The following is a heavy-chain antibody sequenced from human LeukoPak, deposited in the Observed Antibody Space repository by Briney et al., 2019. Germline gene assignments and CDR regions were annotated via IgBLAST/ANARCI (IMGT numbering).Heavy chain of an antibody. CDR2: ISYDGNNK. CDR1: KFTFSNYA. D-gene: IGHD3-9*01. J-gene: IGHJ4*02. CDR3: ARGRDILTVGY. Sequence: GGSLRLSCAASKFTFSNYAMNWVRQAPGKGLEWVAVISYDGNNKYHADSVKGRFTISRDNSKNTLYLQMNSLRADDTAVYYCARGRDILTVGYWGQGTLVTVSS. V-gene: IGHV3-30-3*01.